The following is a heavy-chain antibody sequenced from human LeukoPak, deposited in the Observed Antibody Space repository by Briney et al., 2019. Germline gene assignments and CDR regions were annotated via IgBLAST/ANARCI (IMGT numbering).Heavy chain of an antibody. Sequence: SETLSLTCTVSGGSISSYYWSWIQQPPGKGLEWIGYTYYSGSTNYNPSLKSRVTISVDTSKNRFSLKLSSVTAADTAVYYCAGHHPRNTVDFWGQGTLVTVSS. CDR1: GGSISSYY. J-gene: IGHJ4*02. D-gene: IGHD2/OR15-2a*01. CDR3: AGHHPRNTVDF. V-gene: IGHV4-59*08. CDR2: TYYSGST.